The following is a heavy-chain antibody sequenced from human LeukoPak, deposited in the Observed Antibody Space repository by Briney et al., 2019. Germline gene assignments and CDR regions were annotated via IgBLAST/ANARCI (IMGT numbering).Heavy chain of an antibody. D-gene: IGHD2-15*01. CDR2: IYYSGST. Sequence: SETLSLTCTVSGGSISSSSYYWGWIRQPPGKGLEWIGSIYYSGSTYYNPSLESRVTISVDTSKNQFSLKLSSVTAADTAVYYCAADSLDYGMDVWGQGTTVTVSS. CDR1: GGSISSSSYY. V-gene: IGHV4-39*01. CDR3: AADSLDYGMDV. J-gene: IGHJ6*02.